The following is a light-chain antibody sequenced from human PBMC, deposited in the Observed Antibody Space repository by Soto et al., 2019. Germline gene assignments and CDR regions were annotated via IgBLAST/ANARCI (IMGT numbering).Light chain of an antibody. Sequence: QLVLTQSPSASASLGASVKLTCTLSSGHSSNAIAWHQQQPEKGPRYLMKLNSDGSHSKGDGIPDRFSGSSSGAERYLTISSLQSEDEADYFCPTWGTGIVVFGGGTKLTVL. CDR3: PTWGTGIVV. V-gene: IGLV4-69*01. J-gene: IGLJ2*01. CDR1: SGHSSNA. CDR2: LNSDGSH.